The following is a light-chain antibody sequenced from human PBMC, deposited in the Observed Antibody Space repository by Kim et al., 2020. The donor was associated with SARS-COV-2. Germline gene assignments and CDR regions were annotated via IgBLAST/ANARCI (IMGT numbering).Light chain of an antibody. V-gene: IGLV1-44*01. Sequence: GQKITIFCSGDRSNSGTYAVHWYQHRPGTAPQLLIYGNDQRPSGVPDRFSGSKSGTSASLDISGLQSADEAQYSCAAWDDRLSGPVFGGGTQLTVL. CDR1: RSNSGTYA. J-gene: IGLJ7*01. CDR3: AAWDDRLSGPV. CDR2: GND.